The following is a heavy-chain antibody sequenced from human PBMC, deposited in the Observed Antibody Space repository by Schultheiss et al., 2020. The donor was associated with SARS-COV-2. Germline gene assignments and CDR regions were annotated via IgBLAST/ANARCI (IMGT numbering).Heavy chain of an antibody. J-gene: IGHJ4*02. CDR1: GFAFSTYK. CDR2: ITSSSTI. Sequence: GGSLRLSCAASGFAFSTYKMNWVRQAPGKGLEWVSSITSSSTIYYADSVKGRFTISRDNAKNSLYLQMNSLRAEDTAVYYCAREGGSKSSSIPLDYWGQGTLVTVSS. D-gene: IGHD6-6*01. V-gene: IGHV3-69-1*01. CDR3: AREGGSKSSSIPLDY.